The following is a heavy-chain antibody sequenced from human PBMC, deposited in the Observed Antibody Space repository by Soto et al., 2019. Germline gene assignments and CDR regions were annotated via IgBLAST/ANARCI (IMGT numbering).Heavy chain of an antibody. Sequence: EVQLLESGGGLVQPGGSLRLSCAASGFTFNNYAMTWVRQAPGKGLEWVSAISGGGDTTSYADSVKGRFTVSRAGSKNPLFLQACRLRGEAPGLYYCAKGRGRSGRLTPPVAFWGQGTLVTASP. J-gene: IGHJ4*01. V-gene: IGHV3-23*01. CDR1: GFTFNNYA. CDR3: AKGRGRSGRLTPPVAF. D-gene: IGHD3-10*01. CDR2: ISGGGDTT.